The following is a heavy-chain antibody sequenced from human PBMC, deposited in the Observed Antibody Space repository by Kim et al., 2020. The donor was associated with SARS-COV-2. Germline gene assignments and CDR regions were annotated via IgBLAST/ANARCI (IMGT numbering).Heavy chain of an antibody. J-gene: IGHJ6*02. CDR3: ARDVWPGAGNIDYIGMYV. Sequence: GGSLRLSCAASGFTFNNYDVHWVRQVAGRGLEWVAAIGFLGDAYYAASVKGRFSISRDSAPNSLYLQMNSLRAEDTAIYYCARDVWPGAGNIDYIGMYVWGQGTTVIVSS. D-gene: IGHD3-10*01. CDR2: IGFLGDA. CDR1: GFTFNNYD. V-gene: IGHV3-13*04.